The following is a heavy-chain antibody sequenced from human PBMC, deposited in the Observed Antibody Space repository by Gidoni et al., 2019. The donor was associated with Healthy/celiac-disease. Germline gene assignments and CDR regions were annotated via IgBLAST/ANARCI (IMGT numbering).Heavy chain of an antibody. Sequence: QVQLVESGGGVVQPGRSLRLSCAASGFTFSSYGMHWVRQAPGKGLEWVAVISYDGSNKYYADSVKGRFTISRDNSKNTLYLQMNSLRAEDTAVYYCAKDIKGYSGYDLGYWGQGTLVTVSS. J-gene: IGHJ4*02. CDR2: ISYDGSNK. V-gene: IGHV3-30*18. CDR3: AKDIKGYSGYDLGY. D-gene: IGHD5-12*01. CDR1: GFTFSSYG.